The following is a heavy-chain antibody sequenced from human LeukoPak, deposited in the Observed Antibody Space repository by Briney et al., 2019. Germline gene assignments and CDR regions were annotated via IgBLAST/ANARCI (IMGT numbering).Heavy chain of an antibody. CDR2: ISSNGGST. Sequence: GGSLRLSCAASGFTFSSYAMHWVRQAPGKGLEYVSAISSNGGSTYYANSVKGRFTISRDNSKNTLYLQMGSLRAEDMAVYYCARLQGAAAGTVDYWGQGTLVTVSS. V-gene: IGHV3-64*01. D-gene: IGHD6-13*01. CDR1: GFTFSSYA. CDR3: ARLQGAAAGTVDY. J-gene: IGHJ4*02.